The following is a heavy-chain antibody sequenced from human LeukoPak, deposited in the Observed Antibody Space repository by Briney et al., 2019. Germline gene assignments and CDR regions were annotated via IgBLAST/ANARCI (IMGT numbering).Heavy chain of an antibody. J-gene: IGHJ4*02. CDR1: GFTFSSYA. CDR3: AKDRSGGSYATFDY. Sequence: GGSLRLSCAASGFTFSSYAMSWVRQAPGKGLEWVSAISGSAGSTYYADSVKGRFTISRDNTKNTLFLQMNSLRAEDTALYYCAKDRSGGSYATFDYWGQGTLVTVSS. D-gene: IGHD1-26*01. CDR2: ISGSAGST. V-gene: IGHV3-23*01.